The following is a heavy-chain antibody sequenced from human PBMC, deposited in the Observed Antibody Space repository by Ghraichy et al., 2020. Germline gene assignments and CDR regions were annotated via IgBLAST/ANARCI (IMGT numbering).Heavy chain of an antibody. Sequence: GGSLRLSCASSGFTFSSYGFHWVRQAPGKGLEWVAFIRYDGENKYYADSVKGRFTISRDNSQNTLYLQMHSLRAEDTAVYYCAKDPNGSGSYLDYWGRGTLVTVSS. V-gene: IGHV3-30*02. D-gene: IGHD3-10*01. CDR3: AKDPNGSGSYLDY. J-gene: IGHJ4*02. CDR2: IRYDGENK. CDR1: GFTFSSYG.